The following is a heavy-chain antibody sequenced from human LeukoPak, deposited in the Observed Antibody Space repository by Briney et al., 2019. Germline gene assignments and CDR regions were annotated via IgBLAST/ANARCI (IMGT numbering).Heavy chain of an antibody. Sequence: GESLKISCKGSGYSFTSYWIGWVRQMPGKGLEWMRIIYPGDSDTRYSPSFQGQVTISADKSISTAYLQWSSLKASDTAMYYCARRPATYGSGSYYGDYWGQGTLVTVSS. CDR3: ARRPATYGSGSYYGDY. V-gene: IGHV5-51*01. CDR2: IYPGDSDT. D-gene: IGHD3-10*01. J-gene: IGHJ4*02. CDR1: GYSFTSYW.